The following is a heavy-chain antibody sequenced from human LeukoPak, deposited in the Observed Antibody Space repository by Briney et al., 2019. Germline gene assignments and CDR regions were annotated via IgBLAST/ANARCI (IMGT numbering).Heavy chain of an antibody. CDR2: ISSSGSTI. J-gene: IGHJ4*02. Sequence: GGSLRLSCAASGFTFSSYEMNWVRQAPGKGLEWVSYISSSGSTIYYADSVKGRFTISRDNSKNTLYLQMNSLRAEDTAVYYCAKDTGSGYDYFSYYFDYWGQGTLVTVSS. D-gene: IGHD5-12*01. CDR1: GFTFSSYE. V-gene: IGHV3-48*03. CDR3: AKDTGSGYDYFSYYFDY.